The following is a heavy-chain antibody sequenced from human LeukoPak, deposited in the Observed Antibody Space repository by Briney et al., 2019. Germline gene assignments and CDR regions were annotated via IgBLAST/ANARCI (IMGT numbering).Heavy chain of an antibody. J-gene: IGHJ4*02. CDR2: VFDSWRT. V-gene: IGHV4-59*11. D-gene: IGHD5-18*01. Sequence: SETLSLTCTVSGGSMTTHHWNWIRQTPGKGLEGIGYVFDSWRTKENPSLKSRVTLSADTSKNQLSLRLSSVTAADTAVYYCTTIKRGNIFGYFDFWGQGILVTVSS. CDR3: TTIKRGNIFGYFDF. CDR1: GGSMTTHH.